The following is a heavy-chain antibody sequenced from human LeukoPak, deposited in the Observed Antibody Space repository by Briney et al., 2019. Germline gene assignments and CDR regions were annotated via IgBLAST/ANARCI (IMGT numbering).Heavy chain of an antibody. Sequence: PGGCLRLSCAASGFTFSSYGMHWVRQGPGKGLEWVAVISYDGSNKYYADSVKGRFTISRDNSKNTLYVQMNSLRGEDTAVYYCARAGIAVDYRGFDYWGQGTLVTVSS. V-gene: IGHV3-30*19. CDR3: ARAGIAVDYRGFDY. CDR1: GFTFSSYG. J-gene: IGHJ4*02. D-gene: IGHD6-19*01. CDR2: ISYDGSNK.